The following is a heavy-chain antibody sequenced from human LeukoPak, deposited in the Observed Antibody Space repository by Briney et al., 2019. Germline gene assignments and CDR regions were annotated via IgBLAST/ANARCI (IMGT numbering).Heavy chain of an antibody. J-gene: IGHJ6*02. V-gene: IGHV3-15*01. CDR3: TTDRVVPAAMRNYYYYYGMDV. CDR1: GFDFTNAW. D-gene: IGHD2-2*01. Sequence: GGSLRLSCATSGFDFTNAWMSWVRQAPGKGPEWVGRIKRRADGETRDYAAPVKGRFTISRDDSKNTLYLQMNSLKTEDTAVYYCTTDRVVPAAMRNYYYYYGMDVWGQGTTVTVSS. CDR2: IKRRADGETR.